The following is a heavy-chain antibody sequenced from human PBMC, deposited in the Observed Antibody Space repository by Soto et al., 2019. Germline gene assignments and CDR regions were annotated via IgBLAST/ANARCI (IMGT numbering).Heavy chain of an antibody. D-gene: IGHD4-17*01. CDR2: IYYSGST. V-gene: IGHV4-59*01. CDR3: ARTYPPSVTNVDY. CDR1: GVPISSDH. J-gene: IGHJ4*02. Sequence: SGTRSLTCTVTGVPISSDHWSWIRQPAEKGLEWIAYIYYSGSTDYNPSLKSRVTISIDTPKNQFSLKLSSVTAADTAVYYCARTYPPSVTNVDYWAEGTLVT.